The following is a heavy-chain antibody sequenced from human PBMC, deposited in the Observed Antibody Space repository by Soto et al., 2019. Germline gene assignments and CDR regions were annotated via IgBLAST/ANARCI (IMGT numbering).Heavy chain of an antibody. V-gene: IGHV3-23*01. CDR3: AKDRTVAARNFDY. CDR1: GFTFSNYA. J-gene: IGHJ4*02. D-gene: IGHD6-6*01. CDR2: ISTSIDAT. Sequence: DVQLLESGGGLVQPGGSLRLSCAASGFTFSNYAMGWVRQAPGKGLEWVSSISTSIDATYYADSVKGRFIISRDDSKNTLYLQMNSLRAEDTAVYYCAKDRTVAARNFDYWGQGTLVTVSS.